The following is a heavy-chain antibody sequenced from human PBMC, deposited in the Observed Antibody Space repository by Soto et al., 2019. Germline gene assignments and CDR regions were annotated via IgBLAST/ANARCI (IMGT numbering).Heavy chain of an antibody. V-gene: IGHV1-18*04. CDR2: ISTNSGNS. J-gene: IGHJ4*02. CDR3: AALGYFKYSGGYV. Sequence: QIQLVQSGAEVKKPGASVRVSCKASGYTFTDHGITWVRQAPGQGLEWMGWISTNSGNSNSAQRFRGRVTMTRDTSTSTVYMEMSSLTSADTAVYYCAALGYFKYSGGYVWGQGTLVTVSS. CDR1: GYTFTDHG. D-gene: IGHD2-15*01.